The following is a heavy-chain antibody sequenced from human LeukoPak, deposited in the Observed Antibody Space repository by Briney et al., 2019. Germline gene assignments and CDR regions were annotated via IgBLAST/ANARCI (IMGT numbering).Heavy chain of an antibody. V-gene: IGHV4-34*01. D-gene: IGHD5-18*01. CDR2: INHSGST. Sequence: PSETLSLTCAVYGGSFSGYYWSWIRQPPGKGLEWIGEINHSGSTNYNPSLKSRVTISVDTSKNQFSLKLSSVTAADTAVYYCARGPIQLWWYYMDVWGQGTLVTVSS. CDR3: ARGPIQLWWYYMDV. CDR1: GGSFSGYY. J-gene: IGHJ4*02.